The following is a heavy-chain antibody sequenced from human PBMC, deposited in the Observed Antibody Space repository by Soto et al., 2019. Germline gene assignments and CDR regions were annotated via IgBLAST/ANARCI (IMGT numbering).Heavy chain of an antibody. V-gene: IGHV4-34*01. CDR1: GGSFSGYY. CDR3: ARGWGIAAAFDY. CDR2: INHSGST. Sequence: SETLSLTCAVYGGSFSGYYWSWIRQPPGKGLEWIGEINHSGSTNYNPSLKSRVTISVDTSKNQFSLKLSSVTAADTAVYYCARGWGIAAAFDYWGQGALVTVSS. D-gene: IGHD6-13*01. J-gene: IGHJ4*02.